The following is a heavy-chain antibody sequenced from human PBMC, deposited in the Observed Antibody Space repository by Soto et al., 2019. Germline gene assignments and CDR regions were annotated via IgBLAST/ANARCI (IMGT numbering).Heavy chain of an antibody. CDR1: GGSISSGGYS. V-gene: IGHV4-30-2*01. Sequence: AVSGGSISSGGYSWSWIRQPPGKGLEWIGYIYHSGSTYYNPSLKSRVTISVDRSKNQFSLKLSSVTAADTAVYYCASRYYYDSSGYYSDAFDIWGQGTMVTVSS. CDR2: IYHSGST. J-gene: IGHJ3*02. CDR3: ASRYYYDSSGYYSDAFDI. D-gene: IGHD3-22*01.